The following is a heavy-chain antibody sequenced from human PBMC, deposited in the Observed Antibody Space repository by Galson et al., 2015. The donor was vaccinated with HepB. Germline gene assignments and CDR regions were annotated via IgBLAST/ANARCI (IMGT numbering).Heavy chain of an antibody. CDR2: IYTSGST. D-gene: IGHD3-3*01. CDR1: GGSISSGSYY. Sequence: TLSLTCTVSGGSISSGSYYWSWIRQPAGKGLEWIGRIYTSGSTNYNPSLKSRVTMSVDTSKNQFSLKLSSVTAADTAVYYCAREYFWSGYYKGGYFDYWGQGTLVTVSS. J-gene: IGHJ4*02. CDR3: AREYFWSGYYKGGYFDY. V-gene: IGHV4-61*02.